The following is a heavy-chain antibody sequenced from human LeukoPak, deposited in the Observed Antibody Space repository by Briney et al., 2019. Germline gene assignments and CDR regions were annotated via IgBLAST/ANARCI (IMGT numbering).Heavy chain of an antibody. D-gene: IGHD6-13*01. CDR3: ARGTGIAADIDY. J-gene: IGHJ4*02. CDR2: INPNSGGT. Sequence: ASVKLSCKASGYTFTGYYMHWVRQAPGQGLEWMGCINPNSGGTNSAHKFQGRVTMTRDTSISTDYMELSRLRSNDTAVYDCARGTGIAADIDYWGQGTLVTVSS. CDR1: GYTFTGYY. V-gene: IGHV1-2*02.